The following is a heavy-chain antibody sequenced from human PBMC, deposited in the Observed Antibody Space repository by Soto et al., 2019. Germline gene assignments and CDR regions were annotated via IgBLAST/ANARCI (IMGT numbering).Heavy chain of an antibody. CDR1: GGTFSSYA. J-gene: IGHJ6*02. V-gene: IGHV1-69*13. Sequence: SVKVSCKASGGTFSSYAISWVRQAPGQGLEWMGGIIPIFGTANYAQKFQGRVTITADESTSTAYMELSSLRSEDTAVYYCARAQDVGIAARPEGSSYYYYGMDVWGQGTTVTVSS. D-gene: IGHD6-6*01. CDR2: IIPIFGTA. CDR3: ARAQDVGIAARPEGSSYYYYGMDV.